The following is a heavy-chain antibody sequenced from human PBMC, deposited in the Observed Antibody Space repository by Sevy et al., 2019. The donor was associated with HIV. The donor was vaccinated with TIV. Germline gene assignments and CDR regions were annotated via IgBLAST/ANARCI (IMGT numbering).Heavy chain of an antibody. D-gene: IGHD3-10*01. CDR1: GYTFTSYY. CDR3: ARGGTMVRGVNHNWFDP. CDR2: INPSGGST. J-gene: IGHJ5*02. V-gene: IGHV1-46*01. Sequence: ASVKVSCKASGYTFTSYYMHWVRQAPGQGLEWMGIINPSGGSTSYAQKFQGRVTMTRDTSTSTVYMELSSLRSEDTAVYYCARGGTMVRGVNHNWFDPWGQGTLVTVSS.